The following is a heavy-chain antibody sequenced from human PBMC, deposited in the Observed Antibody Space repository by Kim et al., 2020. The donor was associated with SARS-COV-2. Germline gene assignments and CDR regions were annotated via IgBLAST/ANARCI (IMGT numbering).Heavy chain of an antibody. Sequence: SETLSLTCTVSGGSISSSSYYWGWIRQPPGKGLEWIGSIYYSGSTYYNPSLKSRVTISVDTSKNQFSLKLSSVTAADTAVYFCARDRTFTDHDAFDIWG. D-gene: IGHD1-7*01. CDR2: IYYSGST. CDR3: ARDRTFTDHDAFDI. V-gene: IGHV4-39*07. CDR1: GGSISSSSYY. J-gene: IGHJ3*02.